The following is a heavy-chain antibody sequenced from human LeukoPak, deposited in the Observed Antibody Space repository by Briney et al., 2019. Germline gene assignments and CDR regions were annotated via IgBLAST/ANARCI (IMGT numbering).Heavy chain of an antibody. J-gene: IGHJ6*03. V-gene: IGHV1-18*01. CDR3: ARDHGSGSYSNYYYMDV. CDR2: ISGFNGNT. Sequence: GASVKVSCKAAGYTFGNYGIKWVRQAPGQGLEWVGWISGFNGNTNYAQKFQGRVTMTTDTSTSTAYMELRSLRSDDTAVYYCARDHGSGSYSNYYYMDVWGKGTTVTISS. D-gene: IGHD3-10*01. CDR1: GYTFGNYG.